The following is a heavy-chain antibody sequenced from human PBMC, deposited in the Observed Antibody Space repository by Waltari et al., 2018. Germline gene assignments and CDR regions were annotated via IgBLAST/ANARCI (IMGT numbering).Heavy chain of an antibody. CDR2: INPNSGGT. J-gene: IGHJ4*02. CDR1: GYTFTGYY. D-gene: IGHD2-2*01. CDR3: ATAPDAFQIIN. V-gene: IGHV1-2*02. Sequence: QVQLVQSGAEVKKPGASVKVSCKTSGYTFTGYYMYWVRQAPGQGLEWMGWINPNSGGTAYAQKFQGRVTLTRDTSISTAYMELNRLISDDLAMYYCATAPDAFQIINWGQGTLVTVSS.